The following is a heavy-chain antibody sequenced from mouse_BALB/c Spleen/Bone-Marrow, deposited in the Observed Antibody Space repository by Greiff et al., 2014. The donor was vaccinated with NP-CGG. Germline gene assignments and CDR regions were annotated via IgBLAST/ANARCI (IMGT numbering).Heavy chain of an antibody. D-gene: IGHD2-14*01. Sequence: EVKLVESGGGLVKPGGSLKLSCAASGFTFSDFYMYWVRQTPEKRLEWVATISDGGSYIYYPDSVKGRFTISRDDAKNNLYLQMSSLKSEDTAIYYCTRDRGVQGYAMDYWGQGTSVTVSS. CDR2: ISDGGSYI. CDR3: TRDRGVQGYAMDY. V-gene: IGHV5-4*02. CDR1: GFTFSDFY. J-gene: IGHJ4*01.